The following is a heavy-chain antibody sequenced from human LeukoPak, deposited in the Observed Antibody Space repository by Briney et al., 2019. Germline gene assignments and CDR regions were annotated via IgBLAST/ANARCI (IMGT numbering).Heavy chain of an antibody. D-gene: IGHD6-19*01. CDR3: AKDRRAVAGRYYFDY. J-gene: IGHJ4*02. Sequence: PGGSLRLSCAASGFTFSSYGMSWVRQAPGKGLEWVSTISGSGGSTYYADSVKGRFTISRDNSKNTLYLQMNSLRAEDTAVYYCAKDRRAVAGRYYFDYWGQGTLVTVSS. CDR2: ISGSGGST. V-gene: IGHV3-23*01. CDR1: GFTFSSYG.